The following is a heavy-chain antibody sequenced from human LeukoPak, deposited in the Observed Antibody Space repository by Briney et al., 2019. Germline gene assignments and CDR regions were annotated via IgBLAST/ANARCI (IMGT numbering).Heavy chain of an antibody. V-gene: IGHV3-23*01. CDR2: ITSSGTGT. D-gene: IGHD3-22*01. Sequence: GGSLRLSCAASGFTFNIYAMSWVRQAPGKGLEWVSSITSSGTGTLYADSVKGRFTISRDNSESTLYLQVNSLRAEDTAVYYCAKDRPNYYDSSGHYYRRNGDYWGQGTLVTVSS. J-gene: IGHJ4*02. CDR1: GFTFNIYA. CDR3: AKDRPNYYDSSGHYYRRNGDY.